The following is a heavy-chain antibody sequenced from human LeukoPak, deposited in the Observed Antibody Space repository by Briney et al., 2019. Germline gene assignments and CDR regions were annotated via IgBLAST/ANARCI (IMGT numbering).Heavy chain of an antibody. CDR2: INPNSGGT. CDR1: GYTFTGYY. D-gene: IGHD3-9*01. J-gene: IGHJ4*02. CDR3: ARGQYYDILTGYPTPFDY. V-gene: IGHV1-2*02. Sequence: ASVKVSCKAPGYTFTGYYMHWVRQAPGQGLEWMGWINPNSGGTNYAQKFQGRVTMTRDTSISTAYMELSRLRSDDTAVYYCARGQYYDILTGYPTPFDYWGQGTLVTVSS.